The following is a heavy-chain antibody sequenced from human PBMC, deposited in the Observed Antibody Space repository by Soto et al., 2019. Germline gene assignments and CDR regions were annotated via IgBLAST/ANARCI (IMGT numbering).Heavy chain of an antibody. D-gene: IGHD6-6*01. CDR1: GYTFTNYG. J-gene: IGHJ4*02. CDR3: AREGQLGY. V-gene: IGHV1-18*01. CDR2: ISGYNGNT. Sequence: QVQLVQSGAEGKKPGASVKVSCKASGYTFTNYGFIWVRQAPGQGLEWMGWISGYNGNTNYAERLQGRVTMTTDPSTSTAYMELKSLRYDDTAVYYCAREGQLGYWGQGTPVTVSS.